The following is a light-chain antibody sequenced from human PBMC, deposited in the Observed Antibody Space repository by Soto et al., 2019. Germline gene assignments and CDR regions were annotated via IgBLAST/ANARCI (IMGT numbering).Light chain of an antibody. CDR1: SSDVGGYHY. CDR2: EVT. Sequence: QSVLTQPASVSGSPGQSITISCTGTSSDVGGYHYVSWYQQHPGKAPKLMIYEVTNRPSGVSNRFSGSKSGNTASLTISGLQAEDEADYYCSSYTSSTTRLFGGGTKLTVL. J-gene: IGLJ3*02. CDR3: SSYTSSTTRL. V-gene: IGLV2-14*01.